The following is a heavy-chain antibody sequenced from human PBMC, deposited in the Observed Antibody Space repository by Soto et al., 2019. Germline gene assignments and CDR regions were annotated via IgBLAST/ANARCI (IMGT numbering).Heavy chain of an antibody. Sequence: GGSLRLSCAASGFTFSSYGMHWVRQAPGKGLEWVAVISYDGSNKYYADSVKGRFTISRDNSKNTLYLQMNSLRAEDTAVYYCAKNSPWPSVYYFDYWGQGTLVTVSS. CDR1: GFTFSSYG. V-gene: IGHV3-30*18. D-gene: IGHD2-21*01. CDR2: ISYDGSNK. J-gene: IGHJ4*02. CDR3: AKNSPWPSVYYFDY.